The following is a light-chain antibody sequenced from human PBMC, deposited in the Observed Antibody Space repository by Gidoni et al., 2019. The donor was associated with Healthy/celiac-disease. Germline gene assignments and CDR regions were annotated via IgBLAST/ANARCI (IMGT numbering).Light chain of an antibody. CDR2: AAS. J-gene: IGKJ2*01. CDR3: QQYYSYPHT. V-gene: IGKV1-8*01. Sequence: AIRMTQYPSTFSASTGDRVTITCRASQGISSYLAWYQQKPGKATKLLIYAASTLQTGVPSRFSGSGSGTDFTLTISCLQSEDFATYYCQQYYSYPHTFGQGTKLEI. CDR1: QGISSY.